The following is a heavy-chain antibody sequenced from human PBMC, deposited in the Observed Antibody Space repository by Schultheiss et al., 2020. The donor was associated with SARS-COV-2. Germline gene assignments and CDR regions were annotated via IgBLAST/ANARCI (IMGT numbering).Heavy chain of an antibody. CDR2: VYYSGSS. CDR1: GGSISSYY. D-gene: IGHD1-7*01. J-gene: IGHJ6*02. V-gene: IGHV4-59*01. Sequence: SETLSLTCTVSGGSISSYYWSWIRQPPGKGLEWIGHVYYSGSSNYNPSLKSRVTISVDTSKNQFSLKLSSVTAADTAVYYCARASLTGTTSYYGMDVWGQGTTVTVSS. CDR3: ARASLTGTTSYYGMDV.